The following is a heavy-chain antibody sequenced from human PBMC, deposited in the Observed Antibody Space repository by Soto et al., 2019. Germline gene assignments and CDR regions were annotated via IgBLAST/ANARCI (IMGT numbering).Heavy chain of an antibody. CDR3: ATATISPVSATLYHYGMDV. CDR2: IMPVFHTT. J-gene: IGHJ6*01. D-gene: IGHD6-25*01. CDR1: GGTFNNFA. V-gene: IGHV1-69*01. Sequence: QVQLVQSGAEVKKPGSSVKVSCQASGGTFNNFAFTWVRQAPGQGLEWLGGIMPVFHTTNIAQTFQDRITVTADDFTTTVYMEMTSLRHDDTAVYYCATATISPVSATLYHYGMDVW.